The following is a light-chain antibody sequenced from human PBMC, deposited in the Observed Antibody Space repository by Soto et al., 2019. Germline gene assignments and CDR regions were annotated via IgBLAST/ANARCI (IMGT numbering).Light chain of an antibody. CDR2: RND. CDR1: SSNIGSNY. CDR3: AAWDDSLSGAV. Sequence: QSVLTQPPSASGTPGQRVTISCSGSSSNIGSNYVYWYQHLPGTAPKVLIYRNDQRPSGVPDRFSGSKSGSSASLAIRGLRSEDEADYYCAAWDDSLSGAVFGGGTQLTVL. J-gene: IGLJ7*01. V-gene: IGLV1-47*01.